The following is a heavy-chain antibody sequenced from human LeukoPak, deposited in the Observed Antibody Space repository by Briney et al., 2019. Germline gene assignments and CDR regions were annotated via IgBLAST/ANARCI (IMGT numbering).Heavy chain of an antibody. CDR3: ATILDSSWGELGY. CDR2: ISYDGSNK. CDR1: GFTFSSYA. V-gene: IGHV3-30*04. J-gene: IGHJ4*02. D-gene: IGHD1-26*01. Sequence: PGGSLRLSCAASGFTFSSYAMHWVRQAPGKGLEWVAVISYDGSNKYYADSVKGRFTISRDNSKNTLYLQMNSLRAEDTAVYYCATILDSSWGELGYWGQGTLVTVSS.